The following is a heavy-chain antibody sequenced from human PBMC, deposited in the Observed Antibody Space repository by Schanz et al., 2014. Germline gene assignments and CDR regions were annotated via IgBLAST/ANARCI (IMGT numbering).Heavy chain of an antibody. J-gene: IGHJ4*02. CDR1: GFTFSSYA. D-gene: IGHD6-19*01. V-gene: IGHV3-33*03. Sequence: QVQLVESGGGVVQPGRSLRLSCAASGFTFSSYAMHWVRQAPGKGLEWVAVIWNNGVTKYYADSVRGRFTISRDNAKNSLYLQMNSLRAEDTALYYCAIIGVMVAVAGTRADYWGQGTLVTVSS. CDR3: AIIGVMVAVAGTRADY. CDR2: IWNNGVTK.